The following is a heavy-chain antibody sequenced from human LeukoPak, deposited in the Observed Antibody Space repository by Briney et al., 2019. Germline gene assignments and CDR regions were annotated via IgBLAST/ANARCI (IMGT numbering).Heavy chain of an antibody. V-gene: IGHV4-30-2*01. Sequence: PSETLSLTCAVSGGSISSGGYSWSWIRQPPGKGLEWIGYIYHSGSTYYNPSLKSRVTISVDRSKNQFSLKLSSVTAADTAVYYFARASLAYCGGDCYYYWYFDLWGRGTLVTVSS. CDR3: ARASLAYCGGDCYYYWYFDL. CDR1: GGSISSGGYS. J-gene: IGHJ2*01. CDR2: IYHSGST. D-gene: IGHD2-21*02.